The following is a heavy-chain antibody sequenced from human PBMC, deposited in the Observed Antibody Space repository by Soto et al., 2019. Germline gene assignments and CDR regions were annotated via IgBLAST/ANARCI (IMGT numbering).Heavy chain of an antibody. Sequence: QVQLVESGGGLVEPGGSLRLSCAASGFTFSDYYMSWIRQAPGKGLEWVSYISVSSTYTDYADSVKGRFTISRDNAKNSLYLHMDILRAEDKAVYYCARDGYDFWSGYQGQLFDYWVHGTLVTVSS. V-gene: IGHV3-11*06. CDR3: ARDGYDFWSGYQGQLFDY. CDR2: ISVSSTYT. J-gene: IGHJ4*01. CDR1: GFTFSDYY. D-gene: IGHD3-3*01.